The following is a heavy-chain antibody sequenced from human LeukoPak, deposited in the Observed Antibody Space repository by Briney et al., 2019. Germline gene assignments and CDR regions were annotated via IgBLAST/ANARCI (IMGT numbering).Heavy chain of an antibody. CDR1: GXSFTXXX. CDR2: IYPGDSDT. Sequence: SXXXSGXSFTXXXXGWXXXMXXKXLXWMGIIYPGDSDTRYSPSFQGQVTISADKSISTAYLQWSSLKASDTAMYYCASHGGPERQDYWGQGTLVTVSS. V-gene: IGHV5-51*01. CDR3: ASHGGPERQDY. D-gene: IGHD1-1*01. J-gene: IGHJ4*02.